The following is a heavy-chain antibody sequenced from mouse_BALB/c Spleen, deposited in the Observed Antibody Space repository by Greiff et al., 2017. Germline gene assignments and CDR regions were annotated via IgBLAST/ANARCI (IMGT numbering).Heavy chain of an antibody. CDR3: ARRRAHSSCYDSYYAMDY. CDR1: GYTLPEYA. J-gene: IGHJ4*01. V-gene: IGHV1S137*01. CDR2: SSTYYGDA. Sequence: VQLQQSGAEQARPEVSVKLSCKGPGYTLPEYAMLWVKQSHATRQEWIGVSSTYYGDASYNQKYKGKGTMTVDKSSSTAYMELARLTSEDSAIYYCARRRAHSSCYDSYYAMDYWGQGPSGT. D-gene: IGHD1-1*01.